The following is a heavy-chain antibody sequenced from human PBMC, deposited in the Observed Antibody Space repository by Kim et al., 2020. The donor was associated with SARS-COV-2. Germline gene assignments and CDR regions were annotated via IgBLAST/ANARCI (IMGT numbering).Heavy chain of an antibody. J-gene: IGHJ2*01. CDR3: VRRYSGSESRGGWYFDL. Sequence: GGSLRLSCSASGFTFSSYAIHWLRQAPGKGLEYVSAISSNGGGTYYADSVKGRFTISRDNSKNTLYLQMSSLGAEDTAVYYCVRRYSGSESRGGWYFDLWGRGTLVPVSS. D-gene: IGHD3-10*01. CDR2: ISSNGGGT. V-gene: IGHV3-64D*09. CDR1: GFTFSSYA.